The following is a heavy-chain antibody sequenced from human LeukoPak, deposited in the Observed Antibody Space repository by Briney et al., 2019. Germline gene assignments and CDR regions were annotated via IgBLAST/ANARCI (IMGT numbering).Heavy chain of an antibody. D-gene: IGHD1-7*01. J-gene: IGHJ6*02. CDR1: GGSFSGYY. CDR2: INHSGST. V-gene: IGHV4-34*09. Sequence: SETLSLTCAVYGGSFSGYYWSWIRQPPGKGLEWIGEINHSGSTNYNPSLKSRVTISVDTSKNQFSLKLSSVTAADTAVYYCARDRLELRYYYYGMDVWGQGTTVTVSS. CDR3: ARDRLELRYYYYGMDV.